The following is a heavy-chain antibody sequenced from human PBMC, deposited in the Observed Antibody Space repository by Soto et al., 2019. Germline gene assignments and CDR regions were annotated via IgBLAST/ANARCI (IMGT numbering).Heavy chain of an antibody. Sequence: PGGSLRLSCAASGFTFSTYWMSWVRQAPGKGLEWVANIKPDGSEKWYVDSVKGRFTISRDNAKNTLHLQMNSLRDEDTALYYCAKGREMATMLYGMDVWGQGTTVTVSS. CDR2: IKPDGSEK. CDR3: AKGREMATMLYGMDV. CDR1: GFTFSTYW. J-gene: IGHJ6*02. V-gene: IGHV3-7*05. D-gene: IGHD1-26*01.